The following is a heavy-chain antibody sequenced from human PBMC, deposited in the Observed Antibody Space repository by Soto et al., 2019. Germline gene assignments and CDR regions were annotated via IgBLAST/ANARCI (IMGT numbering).Heavy chain of an antibody. Sequence: EVQLVESGGGLVQPGGSLRLSCAASGFTFSSYWMTWVRQAPGKGLEWVANIKQDGSEKYYVDSVKGRFTISRDNAKNSRYLQMNSLRAEDTAVYYCARDRATYDDGSGSSDYWGQGTLVTVSS. CDR3: ARDRATYDDGSGSSDY. CDR2: IKQDGSEK. V-gene: IGHV3-7*04. CDR1: GFTFSSYW. D-gene: IGHD3-10*01. J-gene: IGHJ4*02.